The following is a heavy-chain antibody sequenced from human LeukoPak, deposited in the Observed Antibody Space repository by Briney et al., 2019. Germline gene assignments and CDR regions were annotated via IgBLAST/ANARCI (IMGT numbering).Heavy chain of an antibody. CDR3: AKDGYGSGSYFDY. Sequence: GGSLRLSCTASGFTFSRYGMDSVRQAPGKGLEWVTFIRYDGSNKYYADSVKGRFTISRDNSKNTLYLQMNSLRAEDTAVYYCAKDGYGSGSYFDYWGQGTLVTVSS. V-gene: IGHV3-30*02. J-gene: IGHJ4*02. CDR1: GFTFSRYG. CDR2: IRYDGSNK. D-gene: IGHD2-15*01.